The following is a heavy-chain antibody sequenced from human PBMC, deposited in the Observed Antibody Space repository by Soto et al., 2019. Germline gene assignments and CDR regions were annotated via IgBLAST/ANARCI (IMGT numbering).Heavy chain of an antibody. V-gene: IGHV4-59*01. Sequence: PSETLSLTCTVSGGSISTYYWSWIRQPLGKGLEWIGYIYYSGIANYNPSLKSRVTISVDTSKNQFSLKLSSVTAADTAVYYCARGDSNTCYLDYFDNWGQGALVTVSS. D-gene: IGHD6-13*01. CDR3: ARGDSNTCYLDYFDN. CDR2: IYYSGIA. J-gene: IGHJ4*02. CDR1: GGSISTYY.